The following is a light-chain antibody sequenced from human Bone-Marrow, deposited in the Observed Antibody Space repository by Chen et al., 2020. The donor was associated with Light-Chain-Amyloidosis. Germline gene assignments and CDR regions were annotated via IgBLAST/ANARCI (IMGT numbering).Light chain of an antibody. Sequence: QSALTQPASVSGSPGQSVTISCTGTSSDVGGDNHVSWYQQHPDKAPKLMIYEVTIRPSWVPDRFSGSTADNTASLTIAGLQTEDEADYFCSSYTITNTLVFGSGTRVTVL. CDR2: EVT. CDR3: SSYTITNTLV. V-gene: IGLV2-14*01. CDR1: SSDVGGDNH. J-gene: IGLJ1*01.